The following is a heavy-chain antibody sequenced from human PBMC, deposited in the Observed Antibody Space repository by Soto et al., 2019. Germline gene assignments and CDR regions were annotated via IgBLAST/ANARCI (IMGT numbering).Heavy chain of an antibody. CDR2: IYYSGST. Sequence: KTSETLSLTCTVSGGSISSGDYYWSWIRQPPGKGLEWIGYIYYSGSTYYNPSLKSRVTISVDTSKNQFSLKLSSVTAADTAVYYCARAVESGPWVGGMDVWGQGTTVTVSS. J-gene: IGHJ6*02. V-gene: IGHV4-30-4*01. CDR1: GGSISSGDYY. D-gene: IGHD3-3*01. CDR3: ARAVESGPWVGGMDV.